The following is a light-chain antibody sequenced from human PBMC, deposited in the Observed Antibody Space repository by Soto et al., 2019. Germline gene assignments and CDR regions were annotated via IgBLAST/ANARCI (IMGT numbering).Light chain of an antibody. CDR1: QDISNY. V-gene: IGKV1-33*01. Sequence: DIQMTESPSSLSASVGDRVTITCQASQDISNYLNWYQQKPGKAPKLLIYDASNVETGVPSRFSGSGSGTDFTFSNSSLQSEDIATYYCQQYENRPLTFGLGTKVDIK. J-gene: IGKJ3*01. CDR3: QQYENRPLT. CDR2: DAS.